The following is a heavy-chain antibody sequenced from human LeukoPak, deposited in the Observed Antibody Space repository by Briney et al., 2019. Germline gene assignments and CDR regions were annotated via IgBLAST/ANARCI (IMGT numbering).Heavy chain of an antibody. CDR2: ISGYNGKT. D-gene: IGHD3-9*01. CDR1: GYTFSKYS. V-gene: IGHV1-18*01. CDR3: ARGSRYHDWLSPLDS. J-gene: IGHJ4*02. Sequence: ASVKVSCKASGYTFSKYSINWVRQAPGQGLEWMGWISGYNGKTNYAQKLQDRVTMTTDTSTSTAYMELRSLRSDDTAVFYCARGSRYHDWLSPLDSWGQGTLVTVSS.